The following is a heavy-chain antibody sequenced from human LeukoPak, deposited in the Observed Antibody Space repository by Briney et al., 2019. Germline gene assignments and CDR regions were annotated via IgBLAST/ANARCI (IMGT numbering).Heavy chain of an antibody. D-gene: IGHD5/OR15-5a*01. CDR2: IYVSGTT. CDR3: GRHVYGGSPPLS. V-gene: IGHV3-53*01. Sequence: PGGSLRLSCAASGFTVRDGYMSWVRQAPGKRLEWLAFIYVSGTTFYAASVKGRFTISRDNAKNTVYLQMNNLRAEDTALYYCGRHVYGGSPPLSWGQGALVTVSS. J-gene: IGHJ4*02. CDR1: GFTVRDGY.